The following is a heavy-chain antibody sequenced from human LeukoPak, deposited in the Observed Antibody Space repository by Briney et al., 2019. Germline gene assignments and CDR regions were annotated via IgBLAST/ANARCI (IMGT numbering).Heavy chain of an antibody. J-gene: IGHJ5*02. CDR2: IYYSGST. Sequence: SETLSLTCTVSGGSISSSNCYWGWIRQPPGKGLEWIGSIYYSGSTNYNPSLKSRVTISVDTSKNQFSLKLSSVTAADTAVYYCARDYIRYSSGRWGNWFDPWGQGTLVTVSS. CDR1: GGSISSSNCY. CDR3: ARDYIRYSSGRWGNWFDP. D-gene: IGHD6-19*01. V-gene: IGHV4-39*07.